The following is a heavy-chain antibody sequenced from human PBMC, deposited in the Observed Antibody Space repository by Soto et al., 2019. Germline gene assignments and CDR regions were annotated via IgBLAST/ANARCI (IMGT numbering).Heavy chain of an antibody. CDR1: GFTFSSYA. D-gene: IGHD3-22*01. V-gene: IGHV3-30-3*01. CDR3: ARGLNNYYDSSGYYFYYY. J-gene: IGHJ4*02. Sequence: LRLSCAASGFTFSSYAMHWVRQAPGKGLEWVAVISYDGSNKYYADSVKGRFTISRDNSKNTLYLQMNSLRAEDTAVYYCARGLNNYYDSSGYYFYYYWGQGTLVTVSS. CDR2: ISYDGSNK.